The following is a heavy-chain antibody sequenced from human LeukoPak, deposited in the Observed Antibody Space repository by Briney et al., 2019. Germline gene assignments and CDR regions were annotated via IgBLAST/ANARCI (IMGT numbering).Heavy chain of an antibody. Sequence: GASVKVSCKASGYTFTSYGISWVRQAPGQGLEWMGWINPNSGGTNHAQKFQGRVTMTRDTSISTAYMELSRLRSDDTAVYYCARLRSGSGKISGAFDIWGQGTMVTVSS. J-gene: IGHJ3*02. CDR1: GYTFTSYG. CDR2: INPNSGGT. V-gene: IGHV1-2*02. CDR3: ARLRSGSGKISGAFDI. D-gene: IGHD3-10*01.